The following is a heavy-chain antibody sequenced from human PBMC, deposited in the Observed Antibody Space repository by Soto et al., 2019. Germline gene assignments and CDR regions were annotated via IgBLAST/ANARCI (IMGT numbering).Heavy chain of an antibody. Sequence: PSETLSLTCAVYGGSFSGYYWSCIRQPPGKGLEWIGEINHSGSTNYNPSLKSRVTISVDTSKNQFSLKLSSVTAADTAVYYCARRRYYYGSGSYSMLLRAFFDYWGQGTLVTVSS. CDR3: ARRRYYYGSGSYSMLLRAFFDY. CDR2: INHSGST. D-gene: IGHD3-10*01. V-gene: IGHV4-34*01. CDR1: GGSFSGYY. J-gene: IGHJ4*02.